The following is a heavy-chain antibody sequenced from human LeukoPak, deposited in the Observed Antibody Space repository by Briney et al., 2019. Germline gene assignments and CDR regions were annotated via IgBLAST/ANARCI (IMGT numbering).Heavy chain of an antibody. CDR2: ISAYNGNT. J-gene: IGHJ6*02. CDR3: ATKEFGELLSTTLRDYGMDV. Sequence: ASVKVSCKASGYTFTSYGISWVRQAPGQGLEWMGWISAYNGNTNYAQKLQGRVTMTTDTSTSTAYMELRSLRSDDTAVYYCATKEFGELLSTTLRDYGMDVWGQGTTVTVSS. CDR1: GYTFTSYG. V-gene: IGHV1-18*01. D-gene: IGHD3-10*01.